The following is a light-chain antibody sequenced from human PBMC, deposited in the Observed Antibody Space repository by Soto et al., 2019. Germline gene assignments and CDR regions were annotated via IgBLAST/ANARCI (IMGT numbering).Light chain of an antibody. CDR2: GAS. CDR1: HSVSSNY. CDR3: QQYGSSGT. V-gene: IGKV3-20*01. Sequence: ENVLTKSPGTLSLSTGERATLSCRASHSVSSNYLAWYQQKPGQAPRLLIYGASNRATGIPDRFSGSGSGTDFTLTISRLEPEDFAVYYCQQYGSSGTFGQGTKVDIK. J-gene: IGKJ1*01.